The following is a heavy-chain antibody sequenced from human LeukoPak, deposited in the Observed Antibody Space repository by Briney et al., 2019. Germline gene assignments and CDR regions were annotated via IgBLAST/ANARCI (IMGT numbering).Heavy chain of an antibody. D-gene: IGHD6-19*01. CDR2: INPNSGGT. CDR3: ARGGLAVDY. Sequence: EASVTVSCKACVYTFTDNYMHWVRQAPGQGLEWMGWINPNSGGTNYAQKFQGRVTMTRDTSISTAYMELSRLRSDDTAVYYCARGGLAVDYWGQGTLVTVSS. V-gene: IGHV1-2*02. J-gene: IGHJ4*02. CDR1: VYTFTDNY.